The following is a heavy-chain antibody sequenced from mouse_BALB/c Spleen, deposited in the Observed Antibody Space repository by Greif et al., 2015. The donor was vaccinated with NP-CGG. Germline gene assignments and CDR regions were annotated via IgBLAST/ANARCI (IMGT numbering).Heavy chain of an antibody. CDR3: ARGGYDYAMDY. D-gene: IGHD2-14*01. Sequence: QVQLKESGAELAKPGAPVKMSCKASGYTFTSYWMHWVKQRPGQGLEWIGYINPSTGYTEYNQKFKDKATLTADKSSSTAYVQLSSLTSEDSAVYYCARGGYDYAMDYWGQGTSVTVSS. J-gene: IGHJ4*01. CDR2: INPSTGYT. V-gene: IGHV1-7*01. CDR1: GYTFTSYW.